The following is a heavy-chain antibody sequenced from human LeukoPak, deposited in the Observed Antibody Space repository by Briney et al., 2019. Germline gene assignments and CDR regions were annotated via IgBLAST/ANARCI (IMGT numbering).Heavy chain of an antibody. CDR3: ASGSPAGDY. Sequence: PGGSLRLSCAVSGFTLSGDWMHWVRQAPGKGLVWVSSISSSKSYIFYADSVKGRFTISRDNAKNSLYPEMTSLRAEDTAVYYCASGSPAGDYWGQGTLVTVSS. D-gene: IGHD1-26*01. CDR1: GFTLSGDW. J-gene: IGHJ4*02. CDR2: ISSSKSYI. V-gene: IGHV3-21*01.